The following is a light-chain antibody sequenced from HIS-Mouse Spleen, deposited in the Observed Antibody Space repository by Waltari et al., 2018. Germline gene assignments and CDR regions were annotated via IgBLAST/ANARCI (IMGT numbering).Light chain of an antibody. J-gene: IGLJ2*01. CDR1: KLGDKY. CDR3: QAWDSSTAHVV. V-gene: IGLV3-1*01. Sequence: SYELTQPPSVSVSPGQTASITCSGAKLGDKYACWYQQKPGQSPVLVIYQDSKRPSGIPGRFSGANSGNTATLTISGTQAMDEADYYCQAWDSSTAHVVFGGGTKLTVL. CDR2: QDS.